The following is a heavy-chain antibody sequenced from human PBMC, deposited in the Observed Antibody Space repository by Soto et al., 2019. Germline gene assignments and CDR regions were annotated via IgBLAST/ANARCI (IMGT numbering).Heavy chain of an antibody. Sequence: PLETLSLTCTVSGGSIGGYYVSWIRQPPGKGLEWIGYIYYSGSTNYNPSLKSRVTISVDTSKNQFSLKLSSVTAADTAVYYGARRGLLRIIDYWGQGTLVTVSS. D-gene: IGHD3-3*01. V-gene: IGHV4-59*01. CDR1: GGSIGGYY. CDR2: IYYSGST. J-gene: IGHJ4*02. CDR3: ARRGLLRIIDY.